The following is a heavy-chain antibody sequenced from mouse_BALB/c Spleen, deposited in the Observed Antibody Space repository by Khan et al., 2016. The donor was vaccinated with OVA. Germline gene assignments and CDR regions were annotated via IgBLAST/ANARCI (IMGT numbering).Heavy chain of an antibody. D-gene: IGHD2-10*01. CDR1: GYTFTNYG. CDR3: ARPPYFSYTLDH. V-gene: IGHV9-3-1*01. CDR2: INTYTGEP. J-gene: IGHJ4*01. Sequence: QVQLKQSGPELKKPGETVKISCKASGYTFTNYGMNWVKQSPGKALKWMGWINTYTGEPTYADDFKGRFAFSLETSASTAYLQISNLKNEDTATYSCARPPYFSYTLDHWGQGTSVTVSS.